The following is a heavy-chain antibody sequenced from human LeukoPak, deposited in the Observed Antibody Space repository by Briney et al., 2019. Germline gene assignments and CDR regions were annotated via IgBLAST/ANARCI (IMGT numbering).Heavy chain of an antibody. CDR3: AKVGSVVQGVTPLDY. V-gene: IGHV3-23*01. J-gene: IGHJ4*02. Sequence: TGGSLRLSCAASGFTFNNYAMSWVRQAPGKGLEWVSAISGSGGSTYYADSVKGRFTISRDNSKNTLYLQMNSLRAEDTAVYYCAKVGSVVQGVTPLDYWGQGTLVTVSS. D-gene: IGHD3-10*01. CDR1: GFTFNNYA. CDR2: ISGSGGST.